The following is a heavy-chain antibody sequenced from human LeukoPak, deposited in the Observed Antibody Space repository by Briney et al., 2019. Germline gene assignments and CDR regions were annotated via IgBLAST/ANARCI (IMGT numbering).Heavy chain of an antibody. V-gene: IGHV4-34*01. D-gene: IGHD6-19*01. CDR2: INHSGST. CDR1: GGSFSGYY. CDR3: ARGGLGIAVY. Sequence: PSETLSLTCAVYGGSFSGYYWSWIRQPPGKGLEWIGEINHSGSTNYNPSLKSRVTIPVDTSKNQFSLKLSSVTAADTAVYYCARGGLGIAVYWGQGTLVTVSS. J-gene: IGHJ4*02.